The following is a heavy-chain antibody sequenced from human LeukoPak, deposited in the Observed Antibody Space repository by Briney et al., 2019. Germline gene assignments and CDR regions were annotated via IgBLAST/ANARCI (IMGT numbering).Heavy chain of an antibody. CDR1: GFTLSRYA. CDR3: AKSITMIVVVMAA. D-gene: IGHD3-22*01. Sequence: GGSLRLSCAASGFTLSRYAMSWVRQAPGKGLEWVSAISGSGGRTYYADSVKGRFTISRDNSKNTLYLQMNSLRAEDTAVYYCAKSITMIVVVMAAWGQGTLVTVSS. CDR2: ISGSGGRT. V-gene: IGHV3-23*01. J-gene: IGHJ5*02.